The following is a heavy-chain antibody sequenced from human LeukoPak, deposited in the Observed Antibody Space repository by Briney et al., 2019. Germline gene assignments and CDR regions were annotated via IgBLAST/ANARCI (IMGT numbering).Heavy chain of an antibody. V-gene: IGHV3-23*01. Sequence: GGSLRLSCAASGFTFSSYAISWVRQAPGKGLEWVSAISGSGGSAYYADSVKGRFTISRDNSKNTLYLQINSLRAEDTAVYYCAKGVVTTFSTYFDYWGQGTLVTVSS. CDR1: GFTFSSYA. CDR3: AKGVVTTFSTYFDY. D-gene: IGHD2-21*02. CDR2: ISGSGGSA. J-gene: IGHJ4*02.